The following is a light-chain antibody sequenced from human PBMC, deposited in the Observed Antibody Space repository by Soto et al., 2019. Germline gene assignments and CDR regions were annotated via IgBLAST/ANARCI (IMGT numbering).Light chain of an antibody. J-gene: IGKJ5*01. V-gene: IGKV3-11*01. CDR2: DAS. CDR3: QQRNDWPRIT. Sequence: EIVLTQFPATLSLSPGERATLSCRASQTIKTYLAWYQQKPGQAPRLLISDASNRATGVPARFSGSGSGTDFPLTTNTLEPEDFAVYFCQQRNDWPRITFGQGTRLEIK. CDR1: QTIKTY.